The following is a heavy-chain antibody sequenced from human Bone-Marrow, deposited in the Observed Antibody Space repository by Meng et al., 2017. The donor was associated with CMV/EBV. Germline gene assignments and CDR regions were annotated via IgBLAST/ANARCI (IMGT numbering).Heavy chain of an antibody. CDR1: GGSISSGGYY. CDR2: IYHSGST. J-gene: IGHJ4*02. CDR3: ARDRGYDYIWGRYRSAYFDY. D-gene: IGHD3-16*02. Sequence: QVLLQESGPGLVKPSQTLSLTCTVSGGSISSGGYYWSWIRQHPGKGLEWIGNIYHSGSTYDNPSLKSRVTISVDTSKNQFSLKLSSVTAADTAVYYCARDRGYDYIWGRYRSAYFDYWGQGTLVTVSS. V-gene: IGHV4-31*03.